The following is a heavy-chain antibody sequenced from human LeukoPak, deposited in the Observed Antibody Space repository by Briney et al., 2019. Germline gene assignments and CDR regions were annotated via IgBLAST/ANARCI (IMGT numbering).Heavy chain of an antibody. CDR3: ARGGGGYLDY. CDR1: GFTFSSYG. CDR2: ISPSGDTT. Sequence: GGSLRLSCAASGFTFSSYGMVWVRQPPGKGLEWVSGISPSGDTTHYADSVKGRFTISRDNSKNTLYLEVSSLRAEDTALYYCARGGGGYLDYWGQGTQVTVSS. V-gene: IGHV3-23*01. D-gene: IGHD2-15*01. J-gene: IGHJ4*02.